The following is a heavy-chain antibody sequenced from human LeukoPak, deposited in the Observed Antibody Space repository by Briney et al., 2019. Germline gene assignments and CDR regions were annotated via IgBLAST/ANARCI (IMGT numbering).Heavy chain of an antibody. V-gene: IGHV3-66*01. CDR2: IYSTGST. J-gene: IGHJ4*02. Sequence: GGSLRLSCAASKFSVSSNYMTWVRQAPGKGLEWVSVIYSTGSTYYADSVKGGFTISRDNSRNTLYLQMNSLRAEDTAVYYCSTIDYWGQGTLVTVSS. CDR1: KFSVSSNY. CDR3: STIDY.